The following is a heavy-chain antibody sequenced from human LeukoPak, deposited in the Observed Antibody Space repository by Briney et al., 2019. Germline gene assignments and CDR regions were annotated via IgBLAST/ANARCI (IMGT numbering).Heavy chain of an antibody. D-gene: IGHD4-23*01. V-gene: IGHV5-51*01. CDR3: ARHGGGGYGGNSGFDY. J-gene: IGHJ4*02. Sequence: GESLQISCTGFEYNFTTYWSGWVRQMPGKGLEWMVIIYPGDSDTRYSPAFQGQVTISADKSISTAYLQLSSLKASDTAMYYCARHGGGGYGGNSGFDYWGQGTLVTVSS. CDR2: IYPGDSDT. CDR1: EYNFTTYW.